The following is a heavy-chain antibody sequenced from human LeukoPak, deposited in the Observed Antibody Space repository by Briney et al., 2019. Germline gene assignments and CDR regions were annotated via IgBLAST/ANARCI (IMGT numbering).Heavy chain of an antibody. CDR3: ARAYSSYDFWSGYNDYYYYYMDV. V-gene: IGHV4-59*01. J-gene: IGHJ6*03. CDR2: IYYSGST. D-gene: IGHD3-3*01. CDR1: GGPISSYY. Sequence: SETLSLTCTVSGGPISSYYWSWIRQPPGKGLEWIGYIYYSGSTNYNPSLKSRVTISVDTSKNQFSLKLSSVTAADTAVYYCARAYSSYDFWSGYNDYYYYYMDVWGKGTTVTVSS.